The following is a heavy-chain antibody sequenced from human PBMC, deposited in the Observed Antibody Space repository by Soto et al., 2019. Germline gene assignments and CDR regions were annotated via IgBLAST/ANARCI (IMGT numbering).Heavy chain of an antibody. Sequence: EASVKVSCKASGYTFTSYAMHWVRQAPGQRLEWMGWINAGNGNTKYSQKFQGRVTITRDTSASTAYMELSSLRSEDTAVYYCARDVGATTFYFVYWGEGTLVSVS. J-gene: IGHJ4*02. CDR2: INAGNGNT. V-gene: IGHV1-3*01. D-gene: IGHD1-26*01. CDR1: GYTFTSYA. CDR3: ARDVGATTFYFVY.